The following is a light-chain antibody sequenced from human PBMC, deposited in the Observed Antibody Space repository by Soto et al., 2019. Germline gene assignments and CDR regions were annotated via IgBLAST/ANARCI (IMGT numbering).Light chain of an antibody. Sequence: QSVLTQPPSASGTPGQRVTISCSGSSSNVGGNPLNWYQHVPTTAPKLLIYTNTQLPSRVPGRSSGSKSGPSASLALSSPQSEDEADYYCASCDDSRNGPVFGTGTKV. J-gene: IGLJ1*01. CDR1: SSNVGGNP. CDR3: ASCDDSRNGPV. V-gene: IGLV1-44*01. CDR2: TNT.